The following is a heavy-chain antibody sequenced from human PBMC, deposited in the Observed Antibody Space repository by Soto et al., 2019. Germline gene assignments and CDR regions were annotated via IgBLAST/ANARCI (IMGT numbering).Heavy chain of an antibody. D-gene: IGHD3-16*01. Sequence: PSETLSLTCTVSGGSISSYYWSWIRQPPGKGLEWIGYIYYSGITNSNPSLKSRVTVSADTSKNQFSLKLSSVTAADTAVYYCERGLLGQIYYFDYWGQGTLVTVSS. CDR3: ERGLLGQIYYFDY. CDR1: GGSISSYY. J-gene: IGHJ4*02. V-gene: IGHV4-59*01. CDR2: IYYSGIT.